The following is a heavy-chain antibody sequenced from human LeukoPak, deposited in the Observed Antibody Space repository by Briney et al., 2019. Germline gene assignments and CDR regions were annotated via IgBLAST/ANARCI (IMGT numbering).Heavy chain of an antibody. D-gene: IGHD4-23*01. J-gene: IGHJ4*02. Sequence: PSETLSLTCTVSGGSISSSSYYWGWIRQPPGKGLEWIGSIYYSGSTYYNPSLKSRVTISVDTSKNQFSLKLSSVTAADTAVYYCARETPGGNSRNLNFDYWGQGTLVTVSS. CDR1: GGSISSSSYY. CDR2: IYYSGST. CDR3: ARETPGGNSRNLNFDY. V-gene: IGHV4-39*07.